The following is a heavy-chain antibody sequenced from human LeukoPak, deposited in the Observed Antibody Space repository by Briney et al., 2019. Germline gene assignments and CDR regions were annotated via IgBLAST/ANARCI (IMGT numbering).Heavy chain of an antibody. V-gene: IGHV1-2*02. CDR2: INPNSGGT. D-gene: IGHD1-26*01. CDR1: GYTFTGYY. Sequence: ASVKVSCKASGYTFTGYYMHWVRQAPGQGLEWMGWINPNSGGTNYAQKFQGRVTMTRDTSISTAYMELSRLRSDDTAVYYCARDIVNHYNYYMDVWGKGTTVTVSS. CDR3: ARDIVNHYNYYMDV. J-gene: IGHJ6*03.